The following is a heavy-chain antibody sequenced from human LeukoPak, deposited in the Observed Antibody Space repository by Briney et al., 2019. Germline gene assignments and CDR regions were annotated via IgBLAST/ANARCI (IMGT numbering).Heavy chain of an antibody. CDR2: ISSSSSYI. CDR1: GFTFSSYS. D-gene: IGHD5-12*01. J-gene: IGHJ4*02. Sequence: GGSLRLSCAASGFTFSSYSMNWVRQAPGKGLEWVSSISSSSSYIYYADSVKGRFTISRDNAKNSLYLQMNSLRAEDTAVYYCASIRVDSGYDSFDCWGQGTLVTVSS. V-gene: IGHV3-21*01. CDR3: ASIRVDSGYDSFDC.